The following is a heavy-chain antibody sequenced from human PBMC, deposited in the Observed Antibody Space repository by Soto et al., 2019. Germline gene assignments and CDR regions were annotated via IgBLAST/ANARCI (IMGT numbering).Heavy chain of an antibody. D-gene: IGHD3-10*01. CDR1: GFTFSSYA. J-gene: IGHJ4*02. CDR3: AREAGQGLALDY. CDR2: ISYDGSNK. V-gene: IGHV3-30-3*01. Sequence: GGSLRLSCAASGFTFSSYAMHWVRQAPGKGLEWVAVISYDGSNKYYADSVKGRFTISRDNSKNTLYLQMNSLRAEDTAVYYCAREAGQGLALDYWGQGTLVTVSS.